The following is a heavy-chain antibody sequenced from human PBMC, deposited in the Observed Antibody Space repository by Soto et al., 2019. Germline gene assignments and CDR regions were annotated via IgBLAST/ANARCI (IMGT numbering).Heavy chain of an antibody. V-gene: IGHV4-39*01. D-gene: IGHD2-15*01. CDR1: GGSISSSSYY. CDR2: IYYSGST. Sequence: SETLSLTCTVSGGSISSSSYYWGWIRQPPGKGLEWIGSIYYSGSTYYNPSLKSRVTISVDTSKNQFSLKLSSVTAADTAVYYCARHSRVVVVAAEYNWFDPWGQGTLVTVSS. J-gene: IGHJ5*02. CDR3: ARHSRVVVVAAEYNWFDP.